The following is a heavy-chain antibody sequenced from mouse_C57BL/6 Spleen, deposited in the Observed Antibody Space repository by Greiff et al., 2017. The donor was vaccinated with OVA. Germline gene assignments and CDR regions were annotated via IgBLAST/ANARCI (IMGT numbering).Heavy chain of an antibody. CDR1: GFTFSSYA. J-gene: IGHJ2*01. V-gene: IGHV5-9-1*02. D-gene: IGHD1-1*01. Sequence: EVQLVESGDGLVKPGGSLKLSCAASGFTFSSYAMSWVRQTPEKRLEWVAYISSGGDYIYYADTVKGRFTISRDNARNTLYLQMSSLKSEDTAMYYCTRVYYYGSSPYFDYWGQGTTLTVSS. CDR3: TRVYYYGSSPYFDY. CDR2: ISSGGDYI.